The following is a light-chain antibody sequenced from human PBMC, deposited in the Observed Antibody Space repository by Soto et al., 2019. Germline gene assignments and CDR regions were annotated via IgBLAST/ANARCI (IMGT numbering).Light chain of an antibody. J-gene: IGKJ1*01. Sequence: VLTQSPATLSLSPGERATLSCRASPSVLTYIAWYQQKPGQAPRLLIYEASKRATGAPARFSGSGSGTDFTLTISSLEPEDFAVYFCQQRERTFGQGTKVTIK. CDR3: QQRERT. CDR2: EAS. V-gene: IGKV3-11*01. CDR1: PSVLTY.